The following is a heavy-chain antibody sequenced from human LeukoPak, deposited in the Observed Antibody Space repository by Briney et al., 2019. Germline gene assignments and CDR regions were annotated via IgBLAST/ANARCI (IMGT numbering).Heavy chain of an antibody. Sequence: SETLSLTCTVSGGSISSSNYYWGWIRQPPGKGLEWIGSIYYSGNTYYNPSLKSRVTISVDKSKNQFSLKLSSVTAADTAVYYCARGMGATTWFDPWGQGTLVTVSS. J-gene: IGHJ5*02. V-gene: IGHV4-39*07. D-gene: IGHD1-26*01. CDR3: ARGMGATTWFDP. CDR2: IYYSGNT. CDR1: GGSISSSNYY.